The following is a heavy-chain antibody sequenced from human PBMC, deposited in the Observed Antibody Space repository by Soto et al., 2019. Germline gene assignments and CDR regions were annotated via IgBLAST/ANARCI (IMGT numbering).Heavy chain of an antibody. Sequence: ASVKVSCKASGYTFTSYGISWVRQAPGQGLEWMGWINPNSGGTNYAQKFQGWVTMTRDTSISTAYMELSRLRSDDTAVYYCARAQAATGPHYYYYYGMDVWGQGTTVTVSS. J-gene: IGHJ6*02. V-gene: IGHV1-2*04. D-gene: IGHD2-15*01. CDR3: ARAQAATGPHYYYYYGMDV. CDR2: INPNSGGT. CDR1: GYTFTSYG.